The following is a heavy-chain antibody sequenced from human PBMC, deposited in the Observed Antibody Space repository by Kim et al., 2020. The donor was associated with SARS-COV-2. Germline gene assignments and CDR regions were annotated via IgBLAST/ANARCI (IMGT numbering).Heavy chain of an antibody. Sequence: AESVQDPLTIPRANAKNTRYLQMNSLRAEDTAVYYCARGSSGRYPRAFDIWGQGTMVTVSS. CDR3: ARGSSGRYPRAFDI. J-gene: IGHJ3*02. V-gene: IGHV3-74*01. D-gene: IGHD1-26*01.